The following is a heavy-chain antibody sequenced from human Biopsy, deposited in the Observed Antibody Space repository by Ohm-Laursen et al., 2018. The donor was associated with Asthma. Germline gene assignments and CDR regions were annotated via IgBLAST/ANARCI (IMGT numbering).Heavy chain of an antibody. CDR3: VRGSSSWHHGPFHYYYGLDV. CDR1: SGSSGYMRSGNYY. Sequence: SETLSLTCRLSSGSSGYMRSGNYYWGWIRQPPGKGPEWIGSIYYSGTTYYNPSLESRVTVSADTSKNQFSLKLTSVTAADTAVYYCVRGSSSWHHGPFHYYYGLDVWGQGTTATVSS. CDR2: IYYSGTT. D-gene: IGHD6-13*01. J-gene: IGHJ6*02. V-gene: IGHV4-39*01.